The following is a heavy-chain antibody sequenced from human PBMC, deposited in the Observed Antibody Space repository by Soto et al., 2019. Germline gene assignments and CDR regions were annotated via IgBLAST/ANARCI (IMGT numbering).Heavy chain of an antibody. CDR2: INAGNGNT. J-gene: IGHJ4*02. Sequence: ASLKVSCKASGYTFTCYAMHWVRQAPGQRLEWMGWINAGNGNTKYSQKFQGRVTITRDTSASTAYMELSSLRSEDTAVYYCARGVAPYYFDYWGQGTLVTVSS. CDR1: GYTFTCYA. V-gene: IGHV1-3*01. D-gene: IGHD2-15*01. CDR3: ARGVAPYYFDY.